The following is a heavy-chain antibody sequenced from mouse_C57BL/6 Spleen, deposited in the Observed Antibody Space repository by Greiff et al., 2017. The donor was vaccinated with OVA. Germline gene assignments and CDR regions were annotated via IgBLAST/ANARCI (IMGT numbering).Heavy chain of an antibody. V-gene: IGHV1-18*01. CDR3: ARKGDYGYFDV. CDR2: INPNNGGT. Sequence: EVKVVESGPELVKPGASVKIPCKASGYTFTDYNMDWVKQSHGKSLEWIGDINPNNGGTIYNQKFKGKATLTVDKSSSTAYMELRSLTSEDTAVYYCARKGDYGYFDVWGTGTTVTVSS. J-gene: IGHJ1*03. CDR1: GYTFTDYN.